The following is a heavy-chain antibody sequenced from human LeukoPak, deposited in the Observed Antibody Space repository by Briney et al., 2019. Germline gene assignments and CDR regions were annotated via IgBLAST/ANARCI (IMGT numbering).Heavy chain of an antibody. D-gene: IGHD6-13*01. J-gene: IGHJ4*02. CDR1: GGSISSGDYY. CDR3: ARGLRELAAANTYYFDY. CDR2: ICYSGST. Sequence: PSQTLSLTCSVSGGSISSGDYYWTWIRQPPGGGLEWIGYICYSGSTYHNPSLKSRVTISKDASKNQFSLKLSSVTAADTAVYYCARGLRELAAANTYYFDYWGQGTQVTVSS. V-gene: IGHV4-30-4*01.